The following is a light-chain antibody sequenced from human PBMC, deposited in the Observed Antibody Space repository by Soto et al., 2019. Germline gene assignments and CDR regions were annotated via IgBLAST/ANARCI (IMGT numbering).Light chain of an antibody. CDR2: DAS. CDR1: QTIGSW. V-gene: IGKV1-5*01. CDR3: QQYSSFST. Sequence: DIEMTQSPSTLPASVGDTVTITCRAGQTIGSWLAWYQQKLGRAPKLLIYDASTLESGVPSRFSGSGSGTEFTFTITSLQPDDFATYYCQQYSSFSTFGQGTKV. J-gene: IGKJ1*01.